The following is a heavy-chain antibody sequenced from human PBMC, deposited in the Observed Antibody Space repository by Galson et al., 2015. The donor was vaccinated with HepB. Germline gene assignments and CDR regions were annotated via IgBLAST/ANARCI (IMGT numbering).Heavy chain of an antibody. D-gene: IGHD6-6*01. Sequence: SLRLSCAASGFTFSNYAMSWVRQAPGKGLEWVSAISGSGGSTYYADSVKGRFTISRDNSKNTLYLQMNSLKAEDTAVYYCAKDLEQLAVGAFDYWGQGTLVTVSS. J-gene: IGHJ4*02. CDR2: ISGSGGST. CDR1: GFTFSNYA. CDR3: AKDLEQLAVGAFDY. V-gene: IGHV3-23*01.